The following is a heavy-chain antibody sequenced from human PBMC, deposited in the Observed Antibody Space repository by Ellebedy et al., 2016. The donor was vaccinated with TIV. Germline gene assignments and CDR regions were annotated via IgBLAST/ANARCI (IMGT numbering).Heavy chain of an antibody. Sequence: SETLSLTXSVSGYSIRSGYYWGWIRQPPGKGLEWIGNIYHSGSSYYSPSLRSRVTLSLDTFKNHLSLRLTSVTAADTAVYFCARTDLRYGMDVWGQGTTVTVSS. CDR2: IYHSGSS. D-gene: IGHD3/OR15-3a*01. CDR1: GYSIRSGYY. J-gene: IGHJ6*02. V-gene: IGHV4-38-2*02. CDR3: ARTDLRYGMDV.